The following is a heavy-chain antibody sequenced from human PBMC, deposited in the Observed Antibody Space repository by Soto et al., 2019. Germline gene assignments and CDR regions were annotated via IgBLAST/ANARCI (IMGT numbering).Heavy chain of an antibody. V-gene: IGHV3-30*18. CDR3: AKGSTAMTYFDY. Sequence: QVQLVESGGGVVQPGRSLRLSCAASGFTFSSYGMHWVRQAPGKGLEWVAVISYDGSNKYYADSVKGRFTVSRDNSNITLYLQINSLRAEDTAVYYCAKGSTAMTYFDYWREGTLVTVSS. D-gene: IGHD5-18*01. J-gene: IGHJ4*02. CDR1: GFTFSSYG. CDR2: ISYDGSNK.